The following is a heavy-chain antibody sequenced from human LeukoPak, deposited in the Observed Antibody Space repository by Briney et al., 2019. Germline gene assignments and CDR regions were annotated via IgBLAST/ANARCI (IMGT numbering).Heavy chain of an antibody. Sequence: GGSLRLSCAASGFTVSSNYMSWVRQAPGKGLEWVSAISGSGGSTYYADSVKGRFTISRDNSKNTLYLQMNSLRAEDTAVYYCALSSGYSAPLDYWGQGTLVTVSS. CDR2: ISGSGGST. D-gene: IGHD3-22*01. CDR3: ALSSGYSAPLDY. J-gene: IGHJ4*02. CDR1: GFTVSSNY. V-gene: IGHV3-23*01.